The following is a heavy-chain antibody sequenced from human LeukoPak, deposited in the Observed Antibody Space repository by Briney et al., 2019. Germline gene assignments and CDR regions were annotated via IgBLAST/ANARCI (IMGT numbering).Heavy chain of an antibody. CDR3: ARDSRGYSYGPNTDY. V-gene: IGHV3-7*01. Sequence: GGSLRLSCAASGFTLSDYWMTWVRQAPGKGLEWVANIKHDGSEKYYVDSVKGRFTISRDISRNSLYLQMDILRVEDTAMYYCARDSRGYSYGPNTDYWGQGTLVAVSS. CDR2: IKHDGSEK. D-gene: IGHD5-18*01. CDR1: GFTLSDYW. J-gene: IGHJ4*02.